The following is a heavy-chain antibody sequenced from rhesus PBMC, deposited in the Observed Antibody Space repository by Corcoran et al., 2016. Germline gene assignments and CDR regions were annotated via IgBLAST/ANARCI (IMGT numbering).Heavy chain of an antibody. CDR2: IYGSSTST. J-gene: IGHJ4*01. CDR1: GGSISDSYR. V-gene: IGHV4S10*01. D-gene: IGHD6-31*01. Sequence: QVQLQESGPGVVKPSETLSLTCAVSGGSISDSYRWSWFRQPPVRGLEWIGYIYGSSTSTNYNPSLKSRCTISKDTSKNQFSLKLSSVTAADTAVYYCARDSTAVAAGAFDYWGQGVLVTVSS. CDR3: ARDSTAVAAGAFDY.